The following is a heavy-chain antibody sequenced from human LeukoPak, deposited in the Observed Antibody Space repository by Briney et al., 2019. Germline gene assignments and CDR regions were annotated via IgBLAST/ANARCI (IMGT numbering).Heavy chain of an antibody. CDR1: GFTLNSYW. Sequence: GGSLTLSCAASGFTLNSYWMSWLRQAPGKGLEGVANIKQDGSEKYYVDSVKGRFTISRDNAKNSLYLQMNSLRAEDTAVYYCARGRYSYNYAGLGYWGQGTLVTVSS. D-gene: IGHD5-18*01. CDR3: ARGRYSYNYAGLGY. J-gene: IGHJ4*02. V-gene: IGHV3-7*01. CDR2: IKQDGSEK.